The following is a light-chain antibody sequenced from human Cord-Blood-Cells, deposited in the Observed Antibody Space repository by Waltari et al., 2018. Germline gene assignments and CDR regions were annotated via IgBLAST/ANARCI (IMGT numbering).Light chain of an antibody. J-gene: IGKJ2*01. CDR1: QSVSSN. CDR2: GAS. CDR3: QQYNNWPPMYT. Sequence: EIVMTQSPATLSVSPGERATLSCRASQSVSSNLAWYQQKPGQAPRLLIYGASTRATGIPARFSGSGSGTEFTLTISSLQSEDFAVYYCQQYNNWPPMYTFGQGTKL. V-gene: IGKV3-15*01.